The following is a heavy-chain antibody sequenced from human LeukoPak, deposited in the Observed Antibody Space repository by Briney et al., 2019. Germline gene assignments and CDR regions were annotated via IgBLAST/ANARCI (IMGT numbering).Heavy chain of an antibody. CDR1: GGSINFYY. V-gene: IGHV4-4*07. D-gene: IGHD6-6*01. CDR3: ARDPQLGPFDY. J-gene: IGHJ4*02. CDR2: IYSTGST. Sequence: SETLSLTCTVSGGSINFYYWSWIRQPAGKGLEWIGRIYSTGSTNYNPSLKSRVTMSVDTSKKQFSLKLSSVTAADTAVYYCARDPQLGPFDYWGQGTLVTVSS.